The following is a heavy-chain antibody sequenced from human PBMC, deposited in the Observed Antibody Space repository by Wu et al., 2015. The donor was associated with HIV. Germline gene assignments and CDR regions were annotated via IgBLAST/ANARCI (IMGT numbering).Heavy chain of an antibody. V-gene: IGHV1-2*06. CDR3: ARGLGLSKPLDS. D-gene: IGHD3/OR15-3a*01. Sequence: QVQLVQSGPEVKKPGASVKVSCKASGYSFSGYYMNWVRQAPGQGLEWLGRINPNSRGTDYAQGFQGKVILTSDTSISTAYMELSRLTFADTAVYFCARGLGLSKPLDSWGQGTLVTVSS. J-gene: IGHJ4*02. CDR1: GYSFSGYY. CDR2: INPNSRGT.